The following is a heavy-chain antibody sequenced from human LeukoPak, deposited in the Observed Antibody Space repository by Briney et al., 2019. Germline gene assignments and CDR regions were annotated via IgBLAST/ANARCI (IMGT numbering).Heavy chain of an antibody. J-gene: IGHJ3*02. Sequence: GGSLRLSCAASGFTFSSYAMHWVRQAPGKGLEWVAVISYDGSNKYYADSVKGRFTISRDNSKNTLYLQMNSLRAEDTAVYYCARDKSGDEAFDIWGQGTMVTVSS. V-gene: IGHV3-30*04. CDR3: ARDKSGDEAFDI. CDR1: GFTFSSYA. CDR2: ISYDGSNK. D-gene: IGHD3-10*01.